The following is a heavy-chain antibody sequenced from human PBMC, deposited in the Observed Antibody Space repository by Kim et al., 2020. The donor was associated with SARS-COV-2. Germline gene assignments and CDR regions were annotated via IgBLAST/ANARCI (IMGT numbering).Heavy chain of an antibody. Sequence: SETLSLTCTVSGGSISSGGYYWSWIRQHPGKGLEWIGYIYYSGSTYYNPSLKSRVTISVDTSKNQFSLKLSSVTAADTAVYYCARGPRRRWLQFFDYWGQGTLVTVSS. CDR1: GGSISSGGYY. J-gene: IGHJ4*02. CDR2: IYYSGST. D-gene: IGHD5-12*01. V-gene: IGHV4-31*03. CDR3: ARGPRRRWLQFFDY.